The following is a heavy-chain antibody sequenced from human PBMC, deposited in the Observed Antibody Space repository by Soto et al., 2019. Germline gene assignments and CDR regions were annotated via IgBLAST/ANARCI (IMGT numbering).Heavy chain of an antibody. Sequence: GASVKVSCKASGYTFTYRYPHWVRQAPGQALEWMGWITPFNGNTNYAQKFQDRVTMTRDTSISTAYMGLSRLRSDDTAVYYCARGAYCSGGSCYSPPTDDAFDIWGQGTMVT. CDR2: ITPFNGNT. CDR1: GYTFTYRY. V-gene: IGHV1-45*02. CDR3: ARGAYCSGGSCYSPPTDDAFDI. J-gene: IGHJ3*02. D-gene: IGHD2-15*01.